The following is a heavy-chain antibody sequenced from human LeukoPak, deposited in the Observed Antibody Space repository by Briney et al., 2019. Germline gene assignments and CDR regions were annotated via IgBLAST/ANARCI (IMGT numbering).Heavy chain of an antibody. CDR3: AREPVD. J-gene: IGHJ4*02. CDR1: GYSISSGYY. D-gene: IGHD4-23*01. CDR2: IYHSGNT. V-gene: IGHV4-38-2*02. Sequence: SETLSLTCTVSGYSISSGYYWGWIRQPPGQGLEWIGSIYHSGNTYYNPSLKSRVTISVDTSKNQFSLKLSSVTAADTAVYYCAREPVDWGQGTLVTVSS.